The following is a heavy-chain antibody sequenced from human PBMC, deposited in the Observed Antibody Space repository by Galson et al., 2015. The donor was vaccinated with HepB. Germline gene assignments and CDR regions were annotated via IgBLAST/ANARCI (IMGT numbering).Heavy chain of an antibody. D-gene: IGHD3-16*02. J-gene: IGHJ5*02. CDR3: ATVLVRGLHLGELSLTRFDP. CDR2: FDPEDGET. V-gene: IGHV1-24*01. Sequence: SVKVSCKVSGYTLTELSMHWVRQAPGKGLEWMGGFDPEDGETIHAQKFQGRLTMTEGTSTDTAYMELNSLRSEDTAVYYCATVLVRGLHLGELSLTRFDPWGQGTLVTVSS. CDR1: GYTLTELS.